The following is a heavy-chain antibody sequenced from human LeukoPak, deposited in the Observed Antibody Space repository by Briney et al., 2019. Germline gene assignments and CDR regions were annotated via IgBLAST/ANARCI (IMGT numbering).Heavy chain of an antibody. CDR1: GFTFSSYS. Sequence: PGGSLRLSCAASGFTFSSYSMNWVRQAPGKGLEWVSSISSSSSYIYYADSVKGRFSISRDNAKNSLYLQMNSLRAEDTAVYYCARDRDYDILTGYYYSSAGMDVWGQGTTVTVSS. CDR2: ISSSSSYI. D-gene: IGHD3-9*01. CDR3: ARDRDYDILTGYYYSSAGMDV. J-gene: IGHJ6*02. V-gene: IGHV3-21*01.